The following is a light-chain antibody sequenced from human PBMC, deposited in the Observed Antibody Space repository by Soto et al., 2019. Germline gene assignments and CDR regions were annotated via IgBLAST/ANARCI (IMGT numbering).Light chain of an antibody. Sequence: QSALSQPASVSGSSGQSITISCTGTSSDVGNYNLVSWYQQYPGKAPKLMIFEDTKRPSGVSHRFSGSKSGNTASLTIAGLQPEDAADYYCCSYAGSSTMTFGGGTQLTVL. CDR3: CSYAGSSTMT. CDR1: SSDVGNYNL. V-gene: IGLV2-23*01. J-gene: IGLJ7*01. CDR2: EDT.